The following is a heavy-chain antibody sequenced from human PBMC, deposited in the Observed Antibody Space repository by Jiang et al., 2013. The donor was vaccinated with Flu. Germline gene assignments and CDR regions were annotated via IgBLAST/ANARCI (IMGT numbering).Heavy chain of an antibody. J-gene: IGHJ4*02. D-gene: IGHD3-10*01. Sequence: MQWVRQARGQRLEWIGWIVVGSGNTNYAQKFQERVTITRDMSTSTAYMELSSLRSEDTAVYYCAAAPLWFGALRYYFDYWGQGTLVTVSS. V-gene: IGHV1-58*02. CDR2: IVVGSGNT. CDR3: AAAPLWFGALRYYFDY.